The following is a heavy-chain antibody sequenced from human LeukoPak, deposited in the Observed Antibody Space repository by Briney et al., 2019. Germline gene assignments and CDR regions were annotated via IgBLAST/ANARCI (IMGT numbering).Heavy chain of an antibody. D-gene: IGHD5-12*01. V-gene: IGHV3-30*02. CDR2: IRHDGSNK. CDR1: GFTFSSYG. CDR3: AKDVTGDIVATIIDY. Sequence: GGSLRLSCAASGFTFSSYGMHWVRQAPGKGLEWVAFIRHDGSNKYYADSVKGRFTISRDNSKNTLYLQMNSLRAEDTAVYYCAKDVTGDIVATIIDYWGQGTLVTVSS. J-gene: IGHJ4*02.